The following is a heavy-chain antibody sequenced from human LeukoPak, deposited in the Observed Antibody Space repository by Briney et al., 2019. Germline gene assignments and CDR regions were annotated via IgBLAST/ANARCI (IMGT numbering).Heavy chain of an antibody. J-gene: IGHJ6*02. CDR1: GFTFSSYG. V-gene: IGHV3-33*01. CDR3: ARVGFGELSYYYYYGMDV. Sequence: PGRSLRLSCAASGFTFSSYGMHWVRQAPGKGLEWVAVIWYDGSNKYYADSVKGRFTISRDNSKNTLYLQMNSLRAEDTAVYYCARVGFGELSYYYYYGMDVWGQGTTVTVSS. D-gene: IGHD3-10*01. CDR2: IWYDGSNK.